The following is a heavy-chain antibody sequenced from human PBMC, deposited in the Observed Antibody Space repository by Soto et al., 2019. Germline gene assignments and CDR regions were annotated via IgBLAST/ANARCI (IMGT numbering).Heavy chain of an antibody. CDR3: ARGMTTVTTFDY. D-gene: IGHD4-17*01. CDR2: IYYSGIT. Sequence: SETLSLTCTVSGGSISSGGYYWSWIRQHPGKGLEWIGYIYYSGITYYNPSLKSRVTISVDRSKNQFSLKLSSVTAADTAVYYCARGMTTVTTFDYWGQGTLVTVS. J-gene: IGHJ4*02. V-gene: IGHV4-31*03. CDR1: GGSISSGGYY.